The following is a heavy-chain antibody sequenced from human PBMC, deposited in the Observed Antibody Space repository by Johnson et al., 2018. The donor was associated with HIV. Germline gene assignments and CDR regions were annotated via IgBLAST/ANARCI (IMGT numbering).Heavy chain of an antibody. D-gene: IGHD3-9*01. V-gene: IGHV3-30*02. CDR2: IRYDGSNK. CDR3: AKDTIAGVKGDSLI. CDR1: GFTFSSYG. Sequence: QVQLVESGGVVVQPGGSLRLSCAASGFTFSSYGMHWVRQAPGKGLEWVAFIRYDGSNKYYADSVKGRFTISRDNSKNTLYLQMNSLRAEDTAVYYCAKDTIAGVKGDSLIWGQGTMVTVSS. J-gene: IGHJ3*02.